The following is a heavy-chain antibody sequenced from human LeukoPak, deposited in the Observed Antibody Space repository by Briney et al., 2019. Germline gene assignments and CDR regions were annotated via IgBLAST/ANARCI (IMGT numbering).Heavy chain of an antibody. J-gene: IGHJ4*02. V-gene: IGHV4-59*01. CDR2: IYYSGST. CDR1: GGPISSYY. CDR3: AREGGPYRPFDY. Sequence: PSETLSLTCTVSGGPISSYYWSWIRQPPGKGLEWIGYIYYSGSTNYNPSLKSRVTISVDTSKNQFSLKLSSVTAADTAVYYCAREGGPYRPFDYSGQGTLVIVAS.